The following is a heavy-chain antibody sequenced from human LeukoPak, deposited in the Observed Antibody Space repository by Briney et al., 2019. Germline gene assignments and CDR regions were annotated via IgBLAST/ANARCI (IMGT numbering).Heavy chain of an antibody. J-gene: IGHJ4*02. V-gene: IGHV3-53*01. CDR2: IYSGGST. CDR3: AKLRTVTTLDY. CDR1: GFTVSSNY. D-gene: IGHD4-17*01. Sequence: GGSLRLSCAASGFTVSSNYMSWVRQAPGKGLEWVSVIYSGGSTYYADSVKGRFTISRDNSKNTLYLQMNSLRAEDTAVYYCAKLRTVTTLDYWGQGTLVTVSS.